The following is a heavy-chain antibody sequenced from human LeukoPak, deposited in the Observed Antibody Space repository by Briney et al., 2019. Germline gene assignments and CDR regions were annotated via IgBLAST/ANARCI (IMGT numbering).Heavy chain of an antibody. V-gene: IGHV3-33*06. D-gene: IGHD6-19*01. CDR2: IWYDGSNK. CDR1: GFTFSSYG. Sequence: QPGRSLRLSCAASGFTFSSYGMHWVRQAPGKGLEWVAVIWYDGSNKYYADSVKGRFIISRDNSKNTLYLQMNSLRAGDTAVYYCAKDLISRVAGTDAFDIWGQGTMVTVSS. J-gene: IGHJ3*02. CDR3: AKDLISRVAGTDAFDI.